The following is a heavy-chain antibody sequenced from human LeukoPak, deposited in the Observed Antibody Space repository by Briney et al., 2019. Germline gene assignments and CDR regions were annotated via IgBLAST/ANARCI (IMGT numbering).Heavy chain of an antibody. J-gene: IGHJ6*02. V-gene: IGHV4-39*01. CDR2: IYYSGST. D-gene: IGHD3-22*01. Sequence: SETLSLTCTVSGGSISSSSYYWGWIRQPPGKGLEWIGSIYYSGSTYYNPSLKSRVTISVDTSKNQFSLKLSSVTAADTAVYYCARTDSSGYYLPRDYYYYGMDVWGQGTTVTVSS. CDR3: ARTDSSGYYLPRDYYYYGMDV. CDR1: GGSISSSSYY.